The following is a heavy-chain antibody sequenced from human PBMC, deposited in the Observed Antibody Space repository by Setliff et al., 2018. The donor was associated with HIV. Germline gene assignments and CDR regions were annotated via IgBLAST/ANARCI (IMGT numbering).Heavy chain of an antibody. CDR3: AKGHDNKYYYFYYMDV. J-gene: IGHJ6*03. CDR2: IYHSGST. V-gene: IGHV4-4*02. Sequence: SETLSLTCAVSGGSISSSNWWSWVRQPPGKGLEWIGEIYHSGSTNYNPSLKSRVTISLDRSKTQFSLKLSSVTAADTAVYYCAKGHDNKYYYFYYMDVWGKGTTVTVSS. CDR1: GGSISSSNW. D-gene: IGHD3-9*01.